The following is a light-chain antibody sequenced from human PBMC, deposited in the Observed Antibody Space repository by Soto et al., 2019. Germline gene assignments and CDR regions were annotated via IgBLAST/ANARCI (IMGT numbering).Light chain of an antibody. J-gene: IGKJ1*01. V-gene: IGKV3-15*01. CDR1: QSVGTN. CDR2: GAS. CDR3: QHYNNWPWT. Sequence: EIVVTQSPATLCVSPGERATLSCRASQSVGTNLAWYQQRPGQVPRLLIYGASTRAAGMSARFSGSGSGTEFTLTISSLQSEDFAVYYCQHYNNWPWTFGPGTKVDI.